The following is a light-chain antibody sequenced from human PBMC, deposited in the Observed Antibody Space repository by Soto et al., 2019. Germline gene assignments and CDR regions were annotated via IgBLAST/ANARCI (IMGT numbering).Light chain of an antibody. CDR3: QQYFNWPPYT. J-gene: IGKJ2*01. CDR1: QSVSSN. CDR2: GAS. V-gene: IGKV3-15*01. Sequence: EIVLTQTPATLSVSPGDRVTLSCRASQSVSSNLAWYQQKPGQTPRLLIYGASTRATGVPPRFSGSRSGTEFTLTISSLQSEDFSVYYCQQYFNWPPYTFGQGTKLDFK.